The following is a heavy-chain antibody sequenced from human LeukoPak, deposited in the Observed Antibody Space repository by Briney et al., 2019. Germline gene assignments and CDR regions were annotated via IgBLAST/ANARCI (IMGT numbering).Heavy chain of an antibody. CDR1: GFTFSSYA. V-gene: IGHV3-23*01. CDR3: ARSIVGATLYFDY. Sequence: QPGGSLRLSCAASGFTFSSYAMSWVRQAPGKGLEWVSAISGSGGSTYYADSVKGRFTISRDNAKNSLYLQMNSLRAEDTAVYYCARSIVGATLYFDYWGQGTLVTVSS. CDR2: ISGSGGST. D-gene: IGHD1-26*01. J-gene: IGHJ4*02.